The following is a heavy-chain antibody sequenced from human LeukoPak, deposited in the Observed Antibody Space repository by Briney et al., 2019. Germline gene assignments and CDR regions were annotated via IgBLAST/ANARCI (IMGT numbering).Heavy chain of an antibody. CDR2: IIPILGIA. J-gene: IGHJ5*02. V-gene: IGHV1-69*04. CDR3: AGGVSRGYCSGGSCYSFWFDP. CDR1: GYSFTEYY. D-gene: IGHD2-15*01. Sequence: GASVKVSCKASGYSFTEYYIHWVRRAPGQGLEWMGRIIPILGIANYAQKFQGRVTITADKSTSTAYMELSSLRSEDTAVYYCAGGVSRGYCSGGSCYSFWFDPWGQGTLVTVSS.